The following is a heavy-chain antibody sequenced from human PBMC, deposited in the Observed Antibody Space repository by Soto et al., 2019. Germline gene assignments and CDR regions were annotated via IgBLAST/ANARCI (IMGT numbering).Heavy chain of an antibody. V-gene: IGHV3-43*01. CDR2: ISWDGGST. D-gene: IGHD2-15*01. J-gene: IGHJ6*02. CDR3: AKDKSSSHYPYYYGMDV. Sequence: GGSLRLSCAASGFTFDDYTMHWVRQAPGKGLEWVSLISWDGGSTYYADSVKGRFTISRDNSKNSLYLQMNSLRTEDTALYYCAKDKSSSHYPYYYGMDVWGQGTTVTVSS. CDR1: GFTFDDYT.